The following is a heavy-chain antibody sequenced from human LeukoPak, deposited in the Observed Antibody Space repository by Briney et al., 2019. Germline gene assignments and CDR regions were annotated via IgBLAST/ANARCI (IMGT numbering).Heavy chain of an antibody. D-gene: IGHD3-22*01. Sequence: PSETLSLTCTVSGGSISSSSYYWGWIRQPPGKGLEWIGSIYYSGSTYYNPSLKSRVTISVDTSKNQFSLKLSSVTAADTAVYYCARVSYYYDSSGYLENWFDPWGQGTLVTVSS. J-gene: IGHJ5*02. CDR1: GGSISSSSYY. CDR3: ARVSYYYDSSGYLENWFDP. CDR2: IYYSGST. V-gene: IGHV4-39*07.